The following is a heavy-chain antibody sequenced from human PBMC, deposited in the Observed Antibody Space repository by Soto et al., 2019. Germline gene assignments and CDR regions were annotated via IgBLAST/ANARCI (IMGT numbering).Heavy chain of an antibody. Sequence: QITLKASGPTLVKPTQTLTLTCNFSGFSLTTSGLGVAWIRQPPGKAPEWLALIYWDDDARHGPSLKARLSIIQDTSKNQVILTLTNVVRADTARYFFTQVIRGVIWNLGRGTQVTVSS. J-gene: IGHJ1*01. V-gene: IGHV2-5*05. D-gene: IGHD3-10*01. CDR1: GFSLTTSGLG. CDR2: IYWDDDA. CDR3: TQVIRGVIWN.